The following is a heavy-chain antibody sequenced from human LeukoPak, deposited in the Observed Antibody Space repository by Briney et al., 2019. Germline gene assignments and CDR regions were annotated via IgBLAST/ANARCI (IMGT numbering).Heavy chain of an antibody. V-gene: IGHV1-69*05. J-gene: IGHJ4*02. CDR2: IIPIFGTT. CDR3: ARGAWFGELGKYYFDY. CDR1: GGTFSNYA. Sequence: SVKVSCKASGGTFSNYAVSWVRQAPGQGLEWMGGIIPIFGTTNYAQKFQDRVTIVTDKSTRTAYMDLSSLRSDDTAVYYCARGAWFGELGKYYFDYWGQGTPVTVSS. D-gene: IGHD3-10*01.